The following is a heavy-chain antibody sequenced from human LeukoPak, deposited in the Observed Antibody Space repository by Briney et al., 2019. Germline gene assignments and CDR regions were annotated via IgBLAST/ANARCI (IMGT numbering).Heavy chain of an antibody. J-gene: IGHJ4*02. CDR1: GFTFSSYG. Sequence: PGGSLRLSCAASGFTFSSYGMHWVRQAPGKGLEWVAVIWYDGSNKYYADSVKGRFTISRDNSKNTLYLQMNSLRAEGTAVYYCARDRPRYCSSTSCYALVYWGQGTLVTVSS. CDR3: ARDRPRYCSSTSCYALVY. V-gene: IGHV3-33*01. D-gene: IGHD2-2*01. CDR2: IWYDGSNK.